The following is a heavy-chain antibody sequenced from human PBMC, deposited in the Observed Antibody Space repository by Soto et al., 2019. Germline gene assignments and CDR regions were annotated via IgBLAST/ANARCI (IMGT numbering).Heavy chain of an antibody. J-gene: IGHJ3*02. V-gene: IGHV1-8*01. CDR1: GYTFTSYD. Sequence: ASVKVSCKASGYTFTSYDINWVRQATGQGLEWMGWMNPNSGNTGYAQKFQGRVTMTRNTSISTAYMELSSLRSEDTTVYYCASYYYDSSGYYSLDAFDIWGQGTMVTV. CDR2: MNPNSGNT. CDR3: ASYYYDSSGYYSLDAFDI. D-gene: IGHD3-22*01.